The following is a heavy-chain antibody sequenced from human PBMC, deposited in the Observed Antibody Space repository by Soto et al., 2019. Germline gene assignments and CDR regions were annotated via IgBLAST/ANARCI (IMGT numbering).Heavy chain of an antibody. D-gene: IGHD6-13*01. CDR1: GGSISSGGYY. CDR3: STVGIAAARGYYYYGMDV. CDR2: IYYSGST. V-gene: IGHV4-31*03. J-gene: IGHJ6*02. Sequence: SETLSLTCTVSGGSISSGGYYWSWIRQHPGKGLEWIGYIYYSGSTYYNPSLKSRVTISVDTSRNQFSLKLSSVTAADTAVYYCSTVGIAAARGYYYYGMDVWGQGTTVTVSS.